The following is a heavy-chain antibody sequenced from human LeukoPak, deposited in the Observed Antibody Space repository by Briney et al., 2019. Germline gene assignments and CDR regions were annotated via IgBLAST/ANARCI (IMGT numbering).Heavy chain of an antibody. CDR2: MNPNSGNT. Sequence: GASVKVSCKASGYTFTSYGISWVRQAPGQGLEWMGWMNPNSGNTGYAQKFQGRVTITRNTSISTAYMELSSLRSEDTAVYYCARFLDESAIAAADVVDYWGQGTLVTVSS. V-gene: IGHV1-8*03. J-gene: IGHJ4*02. CDR3: ARFLDESAIAAADVVDY. D-gene: IGHD6-13*01. CDR1: GYTFTSYG.